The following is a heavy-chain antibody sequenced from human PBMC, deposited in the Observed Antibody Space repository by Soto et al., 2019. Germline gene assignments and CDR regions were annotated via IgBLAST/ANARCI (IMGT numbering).Heavy chain of an antibody. Sequence: KPSETLSLTCTVSGGSVNSGSFYWTWIRQPPGKGLEWIGYIYNSETTNYNPSLKRRVTMFLDTSKNQFSLILTSVTAADTAVYYCARGRILDGLDVWGQGTTVTVSS. J-gene: IGHJ6*02. CDR3: ARGRILDGLDV. CDR1: GGSVNSGSFY. V-gene: IGHV4-61*01. CDR2: IYNSETT.